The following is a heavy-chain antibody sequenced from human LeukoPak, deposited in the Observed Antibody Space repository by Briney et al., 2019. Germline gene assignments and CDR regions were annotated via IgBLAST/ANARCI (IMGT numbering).Heavy chain of an antibody. V-gene: IGHV3-21*01. CDR1: GFTFSSYS. CDR2: ISSRSSYI. D-gene: IGHD3-10*01. Sequence: GGSLRLSCEASGFTFSSYSMNWVRQAPGKGLEWVSSISSRSSYIYYADSVKGRFTISRDNAKNSLYLQMNSLRAEDAAVYYCARTRLRFGYYFDYWGQGTLVTVSS. CDR3: ARTRLRFGYYFDY. J-gene: IGHJ4*02.